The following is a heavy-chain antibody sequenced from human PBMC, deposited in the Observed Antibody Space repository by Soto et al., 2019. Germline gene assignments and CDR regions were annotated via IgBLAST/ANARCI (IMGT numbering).Heavy chain of an antibody. J-gene: IGHJ4*02. CDR3: ARGSKYCNFASCYVFDY. CDR2: IYYSGTT. V-gene: IGHV4-31*03. D-gene: IGHD2-2*01. CDR1: GGSLRSGGFY. Sequence: SETLSLTCIVSGGSLRSGGFYWTWIRQHPGKGLEWIGSIYYSGTTYYNPSLKSRLTVSLDTSKNQFSRKLSSVTAADTAVYSCARGSKYCNFASCYVFDYWGQGTLVTVSS.